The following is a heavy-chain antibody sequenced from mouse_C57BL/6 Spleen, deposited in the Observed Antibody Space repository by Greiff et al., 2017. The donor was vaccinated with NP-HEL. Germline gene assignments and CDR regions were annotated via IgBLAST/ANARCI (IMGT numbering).Heavy chain of an antibody. CDR2: IDPETGGT. D-gene: IGHD1-3*01. Sequence: VQLQQSGAELVRPGASVTLSCKASGYTFTDYEMHWVKQTPVHGLEWIGAIDPETGGTAYNQKFKGKAILTADKSSSTAYMELRSLTSEDSAVYYCTRWEWGAYWGQGTLVTVSA. CDR3: TRWEWGAY. V-gene: IGHV1-15*01. CDR1: GYTFTDYE. J-gene: IGHJ3*01.